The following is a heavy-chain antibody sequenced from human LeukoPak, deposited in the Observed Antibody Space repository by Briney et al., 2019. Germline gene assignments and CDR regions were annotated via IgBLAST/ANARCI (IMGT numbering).Heavy chain of an antibody. CDR3: ARTYGDWEGWFDP. V-gene: IGHV3-21*01. J-gene: IGHJ5*02. Sequence: GGSLRLSCAASGFTFSSHSMNWVRQAPGKGLEWVSSISSSSSYIYYADSVKGRFTISRDNAKNSLYLQMNSLRAEDTAVYYCARTYGDWEGWFDPWGQGTLVTVSS. CDR2: ISSSSSYI. D-gene: IGHD4-17*01. CDR1: GFTFSSHS.